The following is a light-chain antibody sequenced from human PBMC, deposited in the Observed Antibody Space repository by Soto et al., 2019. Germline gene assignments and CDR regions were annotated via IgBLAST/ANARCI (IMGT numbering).Light chain of an antibody. CDR1: QSINSW. J-gene: IGKJ1*01. CDR3: QQYHGIWT. Sequence: DIPMTQSPSTLSASVGDRVTITCRASQSINSWLAWYQQKPGKAPKLLIYKASSLESGVPSRFSGSGSGTEFTLTISSLQPDDFAAYYCQQYHGIWTFGQGTKVEI. V-gene: IGKV1-5*03. CDR2: KAS.